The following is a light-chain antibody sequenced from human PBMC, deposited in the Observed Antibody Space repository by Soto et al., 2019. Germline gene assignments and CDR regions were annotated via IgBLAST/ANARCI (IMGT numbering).Light chain of an antibody. J-gene: IGKJ3*01. CDR2: GAS. CDR1: QSVSSSF. V-gene: IGKV3-20*01. CDR3: QLSGSSPLT. Sequence: EIVLTQSPGTLSLSPGESATLSCRATQSVSSSFLAWYQQKHGLAPRLLIYGASTRSTDIPDRVSGSGSGTDFTLTISRLEPEDFSVYYCQLSGSSPLTFGPGTKVDI.